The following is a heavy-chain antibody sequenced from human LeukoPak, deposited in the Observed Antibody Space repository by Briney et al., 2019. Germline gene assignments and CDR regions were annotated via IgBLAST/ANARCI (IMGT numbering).Heavy chain of an antibody. CDR2: ISPSGGVT. V-gene: IGHV3-23*01. Sequence: PGGSLRLSCATSGFTFSSYAMSWVRQAPGKGLEWVSTISPSGGVTFYPDSVRGRFTISRDYSKDTLFLQMNSLRAEDTAVYYCAKGYCSSTSCLKTDWGQGALVTVSS. D-gene: IGHD2-2*01. CDR3: AKGYCSSTSCLKTD. CDR1: GFTFSSYA. J-gene: IGHJ4*02.